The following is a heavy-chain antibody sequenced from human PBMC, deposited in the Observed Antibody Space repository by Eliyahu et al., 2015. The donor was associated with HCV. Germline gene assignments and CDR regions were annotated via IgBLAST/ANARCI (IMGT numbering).Heavy chain of an antibody. D-gene: IGHD6-6*01. CDR3: AKSGTYSSSSGWFDP. Sequence: VESGGDVVQPGRSLRLSCAASGFAFKGYAMHWVRQVPGKGLEWVSGISWNSGNVGYADSVKGRFTISRDNAKNSLYLQMNSLTAEDTALYYCAKSGTYSSSSGWFDPWGQGTLVTVSS. J-gene: IGHJ5*02. V-gene: IGHV3-9*01. CDR2: ISWNSGNV. CDR1: GFAFKGYA.